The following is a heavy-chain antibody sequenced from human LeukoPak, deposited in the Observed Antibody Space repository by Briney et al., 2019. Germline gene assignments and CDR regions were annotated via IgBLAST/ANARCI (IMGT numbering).Heavy chain of an antibody. CDR3: ARTPRRSRYYYYYMDV. CDR1: VGTFSSYA. J-gene: IGHJ6*03. Sequence: ASVKVSCKASVGTFSSYAISWVRQAPGQGLEWMGGIIPIFGTANYAQKFQGRVTITADESTSTAYMELSSLRSEDTAVYYCARTPRRSRYYYYYMDVWGKGTTVTVSS. CDR2: IIPIFGTA. V-gene: IGHV1-69*01.